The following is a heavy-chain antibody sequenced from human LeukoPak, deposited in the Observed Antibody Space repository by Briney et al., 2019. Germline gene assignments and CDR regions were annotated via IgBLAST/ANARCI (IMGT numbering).Heavy chain of an antibody. J-gene: IGHJ4*02. CDR3: AKDPTHYRVWEYYETIGLIY. D-gene: IGHD3-22*01. V-gene: IGHV3-30*02. CDR2: IRYDGSNK. Sequence: PGGSLRLSCAASGFTFSSYGMHWVRQAPGKGLEWVTFIRYDGSNKYYADSVKGRFTISRDNSKNTLNLHMNSLRAEDTAVYYCAKDPTHYRVWEYYETIGLIYWGQGTLVTVSS. CDR1: GFTFSSYG.